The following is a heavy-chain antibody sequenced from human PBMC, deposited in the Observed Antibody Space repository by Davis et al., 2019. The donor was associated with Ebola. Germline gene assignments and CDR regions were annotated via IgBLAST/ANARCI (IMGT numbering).Heavy chain of an antibody. CDR2: ISPEGSGT. CDR3: ARDITLRGPFDP. Sequence: GESLKISCTASGFTFSNYWMHWVRQAPGKGLVWVSHISPEGSGTKYADSVKGRFTISRDNSKNTLYLQMNSLRAEDTAVYYCARDITLRGPFDPWGQGTLVTVSS. CDR1: GFTFSNYW. J-gene: IGHJ5*02. V-gene: IGHV3-74*01. D-gene: IGHD3-10*01.